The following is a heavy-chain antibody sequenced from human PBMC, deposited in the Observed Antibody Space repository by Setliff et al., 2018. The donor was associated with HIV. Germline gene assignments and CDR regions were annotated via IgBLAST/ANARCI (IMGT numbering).Heavy chain of an antibody. CDR3: ARAPPSGKARPYYFDY. V-gene: IGHV4-31*03. J-gene: IGHJ4*02. CDR1: GDSINSGNYY. Sequence: SETLSLTCTVSGDSINSGNYYWSWIRQHPGKGLEWIGYIYYSGSTYYSPSLKSRVTISEDTSKNQFSLKMRSVTAADTAVYYCARAPPSGKARPYYFDYWGQGTLVTVSS. CDR2: IYYSGST. D-gene: IGHD6-13*01.